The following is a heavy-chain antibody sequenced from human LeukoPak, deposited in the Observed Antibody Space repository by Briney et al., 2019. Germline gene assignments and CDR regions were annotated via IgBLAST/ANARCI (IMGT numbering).Heavy chain of an antibody. CDR2: ISAYNGNT. D-gene: IGHD1-26*01. CDR3: ARVREPRGLENWFDP. Sequence: ASVKVSCKASGYTFTSYGISWVRQAPGQGLEWMGWISAYNGNTNYAQKLQGRVTMTTDTSTSTAYMELRSLRSDDTAVYYCARVREPRGLENWFDPWGQGTLVTVSS. CDR1: GYTFTSYG. J-gene: IGHJ5*02. V-gene: IGHV1-18*01.